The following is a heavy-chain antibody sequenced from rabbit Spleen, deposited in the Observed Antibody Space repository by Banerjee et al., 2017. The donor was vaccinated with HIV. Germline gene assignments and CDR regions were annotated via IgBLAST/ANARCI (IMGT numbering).Heavy chain of an antibody. Sequence: QSLEESGGGLVQPEGSLTLTCTASGFSFSSNNYMCWVRQAPGKGLEWVGCIYVDGSDETYYASWVKGRFTISKTSSTVTLQMTSLTTADTATYFCARDDISIGIHYNLWGPGTLVTVS. CDR2: IYVDGSDET. CDR3: ARDDISIGIHYNL. V-gene: IGHV1S40*01. CDR1: GFSFSSNNY. J-gene: IGHJ4*01. D-gene: IGHD1-1*01.